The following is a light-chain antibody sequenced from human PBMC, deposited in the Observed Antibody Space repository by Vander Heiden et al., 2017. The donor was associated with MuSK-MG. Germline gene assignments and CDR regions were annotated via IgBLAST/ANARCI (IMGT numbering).Light chain of an antibody. V-gene: IGLV3-1*01. CDR2: QDS. Sequence: SHALAPPPSMAVSPGQTASITCSGEKLGDKYACWYQQKPGQSPVLGIYQDSKRPSGIPERFSGSNSGNTATLTISGTQAMDEADYYCQAWDSSTVVFGGGTKLTVL. CDR3: QAWDSSTVV. CDR1: KLGDKY. J-gene: IGLJ2*01.